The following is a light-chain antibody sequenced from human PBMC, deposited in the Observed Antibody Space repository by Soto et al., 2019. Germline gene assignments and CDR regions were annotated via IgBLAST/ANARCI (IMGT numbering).Light chain of an antibody. J-gene: IGKJ1*01. CDR2: KAS. CDR3: QQYSGYSRT. V-gene: IGKV1-5*03. Sequence: DIQMTQSPSTLSASVGDRVTITCRASQSISSWLAWHQQKPGKAPNLLIYKASSLESGVPSRFSGSGSGTEFTLTITSLQPDDFATYYCQQYSGYSRTFGQGTKVEIK. CDR1: QSISSW.